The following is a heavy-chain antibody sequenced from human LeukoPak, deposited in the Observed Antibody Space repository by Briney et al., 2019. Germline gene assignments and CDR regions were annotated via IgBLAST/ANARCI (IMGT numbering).Heavy chain of an antibody. CDR1: GFTFSSYS. V-gene: IGHV3-21*01. D-gene: IGHD4-17*01. J-gene: IGHJ4*02. CDR3: AREPDYGDYPGPFDY. Sequence: PGGSLRLSCAASGFTFSSYSMSWVRQAPGKGLEWVSSISSSSSYIYYADSVKGRFTISRDNAKNSLYLQMNSLRAEDTAVYYCAREPDYGDYPGPFDYWGQGTLVTVSS. CDR2: ISSSSSYI.